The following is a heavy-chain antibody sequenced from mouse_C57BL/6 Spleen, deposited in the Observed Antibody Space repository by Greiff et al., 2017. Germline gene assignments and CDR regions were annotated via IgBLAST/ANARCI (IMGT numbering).Heavy chain of an antibody. CDR2: ISYDGSN. CDR1: GYSITSGYY. CDR3: ARGDTVVGAMDY. V-gene: IGHV3-6*01. D-gene: IGHD1-1*01. J-gene: IGHJ4*01. Sequence: EVKLVESGPGLVKPSQSLSLTCSVTGYSITSGYYWNWIRQFPGNKLEWMGYISYDGSNNYNPSLKNRISITRDTSKNQFFLKLNSVTTEDTATYYCARGDTVVGAMDYWGQGTSVTVSS.